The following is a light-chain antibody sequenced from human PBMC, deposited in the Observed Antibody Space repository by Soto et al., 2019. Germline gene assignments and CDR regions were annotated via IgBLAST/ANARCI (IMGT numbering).Light chain of an antibody. CDR1: QSISSW. CDR3: QQYIDYPLA. CDR2: KAS. J-gene: IGKJ4*01. Sequence: DIQMTQSPSTLSASVGDRVTITCRASQSISSWLAWYQQKPGKAPNILIYKASSLESGVPSRFRGSGSGTEFTLTISSLQPDDFGIYYCQQYIDYPLAFGGGTKVEIK. V-gene: IGKV1-5*03.